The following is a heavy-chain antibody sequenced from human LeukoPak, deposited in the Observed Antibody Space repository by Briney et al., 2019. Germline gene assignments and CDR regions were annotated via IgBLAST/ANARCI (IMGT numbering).Heavy chain of an antibody. CDR3: ARDPGSGGGNA. J-gene: IGHJ5*02. CDR1: GFTFSSYW. CDR2: INSDGSST. V-gene: IGHV3-74*01. D-gene: IGHD4-23*01. Sequence: GGTLRLSCAASGFTFSSYWMHWVRQAPGKGLVWVSRINSDGSSTSYADSVKGRFTIFRDNAKNTLYLQMNSLRAEDTAVYYCARDPGSGGGNAWGQGTLVTVSS.